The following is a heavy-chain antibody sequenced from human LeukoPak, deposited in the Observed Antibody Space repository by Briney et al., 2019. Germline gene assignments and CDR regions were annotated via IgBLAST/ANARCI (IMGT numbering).Heavy chain of an antibody. CDR3: ARDRGNDHYYYYYMDV. CDR2: IYYTGNT. V-gene: IGHV4-59*12. CDR1: GGSISSYY. J-gene: IGHJ6*03. D-gene: IGHD1-1*01. Sequence: SETLSLTCNVSGGSISSYYWSWIRQAPGKGLEWIGYIYYTGNTNYNPSLKSRVTISVDASKNQFSLKLSSVTAADTAVYYCARDRGNDHYYYYYMDVWGKGTTVTISS.